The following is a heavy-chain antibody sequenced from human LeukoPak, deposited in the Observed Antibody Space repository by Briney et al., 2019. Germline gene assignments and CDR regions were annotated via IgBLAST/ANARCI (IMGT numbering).Heavy chain of an antibody. CDR3: ARATPGGLHGYSFDY. CDR2: IIPIFGTA. J-gene: IGHJ4*02. D-gene: IGHD5-24*01. CDR1: GGTFSSYA. Sequence: SVKVSCKASGGTFSSYAISWVRQAPGQGLEWMGGIIPIFGTANYAQKFQGRVTITTDESTSTAYMELSSLRSEDTAVYYCARATPGGLHGYSFDYWGQGTVVTVYS. V-gene: IGHV1-69*05.